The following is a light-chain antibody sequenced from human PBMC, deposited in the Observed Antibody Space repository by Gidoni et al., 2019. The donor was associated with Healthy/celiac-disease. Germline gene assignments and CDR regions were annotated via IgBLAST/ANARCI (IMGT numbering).Light chain of an antibody. CDR2: DVS. V-gene: IGLV2-14*01. J-gene: IGLJ2*01. Sequence: QSALPQPASVSRSPGQSITISCTGPSSDVGGYNYVSWYPQHPGKAPKLMIYDVSTRPSGVSNRFSGSKSGNTASLTISGLQAEDEADYYCSSYTSSVVVGGGTKLTVL. CDR1: SSDVGGYNY. CDR3: SSYTSSVV.